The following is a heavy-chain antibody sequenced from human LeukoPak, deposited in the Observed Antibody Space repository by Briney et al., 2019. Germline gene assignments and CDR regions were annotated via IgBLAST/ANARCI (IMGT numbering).Heavy chain of an antibody. CDR1: GGSISSGGYY. D-gene: IGHD6-13*01. J-gene: IGHJ4*02. CDR2: IYYSGST. Sequence: SETLSLTCTVSGGSISSGGYYWSWIRQHPGKGLEWIGYIYYSGSTYYNPSLKSRVTISVDTSKNQFSLKLSSVTAADTAVYYCARSSSVAIAAAGFFFDYWGQGTLVTVSS. CDR3: ARSSSVAIAAAGFFFDY. V-gene: IGHV4-31*03.